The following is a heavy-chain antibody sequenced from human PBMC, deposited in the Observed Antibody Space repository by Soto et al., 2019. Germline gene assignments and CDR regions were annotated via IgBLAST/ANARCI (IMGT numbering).Heavy chain of an antibody. V-gene: IGHV2-5*02. Sequence: QITFTESGPTLVKPTQTLTLTCAFSGFSLTTSGVGMAWIRQPPGKALECLGIIYWDDDKRYSPSLRSRLTITKDTSKNQVVLTVTDMDPVDTGTYYCAHTIRGRLGYWGQGALVTVSS. J-gene: IGHJ4*02. CDR1: GFSLTTSGVG. D-gene: IGHD5-12*01. CDR3: AHTIRGRLGY. CDR2: IYWDDDK.